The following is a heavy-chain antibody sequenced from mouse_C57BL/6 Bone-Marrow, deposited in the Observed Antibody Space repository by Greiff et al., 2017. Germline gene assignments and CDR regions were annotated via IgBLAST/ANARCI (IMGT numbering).Heavy chain of an antibody. CDR3: ARYDYEDWYFDV. CDR2: IWSGGST. J-gene: IGHJ1*03. D-gene: IGHD2-4*01. CDR1: GFSLTSYG. V-gene: IGHV2-2*01. Sequence: VHLVESGPGLVQPSQSLSITCTVSGFSLTSYGVHWVRQSPGKGLEWLGVIWSGGSTDYNAAFISRLSISKDNSKSQVFFKMNSLQADDTAIYYCARYDYEDWYFDVWGTGTTVTVSS.